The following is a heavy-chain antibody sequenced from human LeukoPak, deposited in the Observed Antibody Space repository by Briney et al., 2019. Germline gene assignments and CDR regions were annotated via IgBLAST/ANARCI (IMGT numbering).Heavy chain of an antibody. CDR1: GFTFTTYT. Sequence: GGSLRLSCAASGFTFTTYTMNWVRQAPGKGLEWVSSISGSGAYIYYADSVKGRFTISRDNVKNSLYLQMNSLSAEDTALYYCAPRQVGATTLDYWGQGTLVTVSS. CDR3: APRQVGATTLDY. CDR2: ISGSGAYI. D-gene: IGHD1-26*01. J-gene: IGHJ4*02. V-gene: IGHV3-21*01.